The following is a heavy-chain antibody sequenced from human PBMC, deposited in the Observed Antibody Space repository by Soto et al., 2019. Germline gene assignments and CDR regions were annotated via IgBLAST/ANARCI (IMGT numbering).Heavy chain of an antibody. CDR1: GYTFTSYG. Sequence: ASVKVSCKASGYTFTSYGISWVRQAPGQGLEWMGWISAYNGNTNYAQKLQGRVTMTTDTSTSTAYMELRSLRSDDTAVYYCARAKGRFLEWLSRYYFDYWGQGTLVTVSS. J-gene: IGHJ4*02. V-gene: IGHV1-18*01. CDR3: ARAKGRFLEWLSRYYFDY. CDR2: ISAYNGNT. D-gene: IGHD3-3*01.